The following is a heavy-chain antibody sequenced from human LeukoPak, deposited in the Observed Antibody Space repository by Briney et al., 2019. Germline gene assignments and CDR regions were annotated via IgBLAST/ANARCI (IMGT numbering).Heavy chain of an antibody. D-gene: IGHD3-10*01. CDR3: ASGIWFGSFYYYMDV. Sequence: ASVKVSCKASGYTFTSYYMHWVRQAPGQGLEWMGIINPSGGSTSYAQKFQGRVTMTRDMSTSTAYMELSRLRSDDTALYYCASGIWFGSFYYYMDVWGKGTTVTISS. V-gene: IGHV1-46*01. CDR1: GYTFTSYY. CDR2: INPSGGST. J-gene: IGHJ6*03.